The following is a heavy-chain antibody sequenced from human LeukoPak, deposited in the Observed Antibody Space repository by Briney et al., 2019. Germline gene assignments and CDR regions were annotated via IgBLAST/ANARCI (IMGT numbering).Heavy chain of an antibody. J-gene: IGHJ5*01. CDR3: AREPPPDGYSSGWYDF. CDR1: GYNSNKYW. CDR2: TYLGGSDT. Sequence: GESLKISCKASGYNSNKYWIGWVRQMPGKGLEWMGITYLGGSDTRYSPSFRGPVTISADKSISAAYLQWASLKASDTAMYYCAREPPPDGYSSGWYDFWGQGTLVTVSS. D-gene: IGHD6-19*01. V-gene: IGHV5-51*01.